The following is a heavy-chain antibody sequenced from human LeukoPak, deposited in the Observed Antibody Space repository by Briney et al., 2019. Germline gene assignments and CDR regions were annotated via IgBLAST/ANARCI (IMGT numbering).Heavy chain of an antibody. CDR2: ISSSGSTI. J-gene: IGHJ3*02. Sequence: GGSLRLSCAASGFTFSDYYMSWIRQAPGKGLEWVSYISSSGSTIYYADSVKGRFTISRDNAKNSLYLQMNSLRAEDTAVYHCARESPIMYYDILTGYHGAFDIWGQGTMVTVSS. CDR3: ARESPIMYYDILTGYHGAFDI. CDR1: GFTFSDYY. D-gene: IGHD3-9*01. V-gene: IGHV3-11*01.